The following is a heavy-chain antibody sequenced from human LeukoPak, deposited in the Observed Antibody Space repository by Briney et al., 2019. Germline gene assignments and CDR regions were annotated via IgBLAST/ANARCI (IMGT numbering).Heavy chain of an antibody. CDR3: ARVGTITIFGGDY. Sequence: GASVKVSFKASGYTFNSYGISWVRQAPGQGLEWMGYINAYDGNTNYAQNFQGRVTMTTDTSTTTGYMELRSLRSDDTAVYYCARVGTITIFGGDYWGQGTLVTVSS. D-gene: IGHD3-3*01. CDR1: GYTFNSYG. V-gene: IGHV1-18*01. J-gene: IGHJ4*02. CDR2: INAYDGNT.